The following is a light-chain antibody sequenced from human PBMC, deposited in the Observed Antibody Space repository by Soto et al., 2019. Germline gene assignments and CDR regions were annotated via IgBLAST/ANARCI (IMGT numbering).Light chain of an antibody. CDR3: QQYTARPPWT. CDR1: HHVATN. J-gene: IGKJ1*01. Sequence: EIVMTQSPVTLSVSPGERATLSCRASHHVATNLAWYQQKPGQAPRLLIYGASTRATGISARFSGSGSGTEFTLTISSLQSDDFVVYYCQQYTARPPWTFGQGTKV. V-gene: IGKV3-15*01. CDR2: GAS.